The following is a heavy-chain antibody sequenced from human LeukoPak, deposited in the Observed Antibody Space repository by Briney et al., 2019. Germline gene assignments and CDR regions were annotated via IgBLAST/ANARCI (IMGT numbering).Heavy chain of an antibody. V-gene: IGHV4-34*09. CDR2: INHSGST. Sequence: PSETLSLTCAVYGGSFSGYYWSWIRQPPGKGLEWIGEINHSGSTNYNPSLKSRVTISVDTSKNQFSLKLTSVTAADTAVYYCARSRSGYYGDVDYWGQGTLVTVSS. D-gene: IGHD3-3*01. CDR1: GGSFSGYY. CDR3: ARSRSGYYGDVDY. J-gene: IGHJ4*02.